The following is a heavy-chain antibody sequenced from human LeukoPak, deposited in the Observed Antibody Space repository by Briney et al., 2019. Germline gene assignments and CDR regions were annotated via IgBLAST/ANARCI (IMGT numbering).Heavy chain of an antibody. D-gene: IGHD2-2*01. J-gene: IGHJ1*01. V-gene: IGHV5-51*01. CDR1: GYSFTSYW. CDR2: IYPGDSDT. Sequence: GESLKISCKGPGYSFTSYWIGWVRQMPGKGLEWMGIIYPGDSDTRYSPSFQGQVTISADKSISTAYLQWSSLKASDTAMYYCARHPRYCSSTSCYRGYFQHWGQGTLVTVSS. CDR3: ARHPRYCSSTSCYRGYFQH.